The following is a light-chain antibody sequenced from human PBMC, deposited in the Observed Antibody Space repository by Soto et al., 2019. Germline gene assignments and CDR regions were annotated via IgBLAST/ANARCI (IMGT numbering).Light chain of an antibody. V-gene: IGKV3-20*01. CDR1: QSVSSSY. J-gene: IGKJ1*01. CDR2: DAS. Sequence: EIVLTQSPGTLSLSPGERATLSCRASQSVSSSYLAWYQQKPGQAPRLLIYDASSRATGIPDRFSGSGSGTDFTLTISRLAPEDFAVYYCQQYGSSLSWTFGQGTKVESK. CDR3: QQYGSSLSWT.